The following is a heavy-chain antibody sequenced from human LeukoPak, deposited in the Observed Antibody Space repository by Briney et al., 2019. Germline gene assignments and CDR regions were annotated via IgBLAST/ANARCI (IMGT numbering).Heavy chain of an antibody. J-gene: IGHJ4*02. CDR1: SDSISSYY. D-gene: IGHD3-10*01. V-gene: IGHV4-59*12. CDR3: ARGRYMVRGVITFDY. CDR2: IYYSGST. Sequence: ASETLSLTFTVSSDSISSYYWSWIRQPPGKGLEWIGFIYYSGSTNYNPSLRSRVTISVDTSKNQFSLKLTSVTAADTAVYYCARGRYMVRGVITFDYWGQGTLVTVSS.